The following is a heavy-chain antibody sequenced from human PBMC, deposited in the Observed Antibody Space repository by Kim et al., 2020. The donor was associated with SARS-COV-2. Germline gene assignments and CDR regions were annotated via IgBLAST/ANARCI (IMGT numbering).Heavy chain of an antibody. CDR3: ARDYRDNNPIQLIGY. J-gene: IGHJ4*02. D-gene: IGHD1-1*01. V-gene: IGHV3-33*01. Sequence: ADSVKSRFTVSRDNSKNTLHLQMNNLRAEDTDLYNCARDYRDNNPIQLIGYWGQGTLVTVSS.